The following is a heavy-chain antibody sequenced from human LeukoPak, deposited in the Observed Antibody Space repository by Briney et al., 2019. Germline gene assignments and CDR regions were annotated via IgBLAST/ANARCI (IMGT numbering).Heavy chain of an antibody. CDR2: ISSSSSYI. D-gene: IGHD3-9*01. Sequence: GGSLRLSCAASGFTFSSYSMNWVHQAPGKGLEWVSSISSSSSYIYYADSVKGRFTISRDNAKNSLYLQMNSLRAEDTAVYYCARAVLRYFDLNDYWGQGTLVTVSS. V-gene: IGHV3-21*01. CDR1: GFTFSSYS. CDR3: ARAVLRYFDLNDY. J-gene: IGHJ4*02.